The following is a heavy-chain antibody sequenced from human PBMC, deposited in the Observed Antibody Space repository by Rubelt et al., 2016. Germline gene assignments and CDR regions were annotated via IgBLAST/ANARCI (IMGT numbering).Heavy chain of an antibody. CDR1: GGSISSYY. CDR3: ARDRLTMVRGVPGDAFDI. V-gene: IGHV4-59*01. D-gene: IGHD3-10*01. J-gene: IGHJ3*02. Sequence: QVQLQESGPGLVKPSETLSLTCTVSGGSISSYYWSWIRQPPGKGLEWIGYIYYSGSTNYNPSLKSRVTISVDTSKNQFSLKLSSVTAADTAVYYCARDRLTMVRGVPGDAFDIWGQGTMVTVSS. CDR2: IYYSGST.